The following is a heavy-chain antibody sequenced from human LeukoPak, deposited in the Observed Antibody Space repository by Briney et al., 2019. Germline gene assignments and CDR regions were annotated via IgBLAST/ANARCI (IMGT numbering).Heavy chain of an antibody. D-gene: IGHD3-10*01. CDR3: ARESLLWFGESGEYYFDY. CDR2: VIPIFGTA. J-gene: IGHJ4*02. CDR1: GGTFSSYA. V-gene: IGHV1-69*13. Sequence: SVKVSCKASGGTFSSYAISWVRQAPGQGLEWMGGVIPIFGTANYAQKFQGRVTITADESTSTAYMELSSLRSEDTAVYYCARESLLWFGESGEYYFDYWGQGTLVTVSS.